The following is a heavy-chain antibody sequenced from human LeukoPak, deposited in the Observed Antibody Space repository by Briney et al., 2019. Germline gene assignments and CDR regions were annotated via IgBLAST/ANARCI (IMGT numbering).Heavy chain of an antibody. CDR2: IIPIFGTA. Sequence: EASVKVSCKASGGTFSGYAISWVRQAPGQGLEWMGGIIPIFGTANYAQKFQGRVTITADESTSTAYMELSSLRSEDTAVYYCARGMTRTYYYYMDVWGKGTTVTVSS. V-gene: IGHV1-69*13. D-gene: IGHD2-8*01. J-gene: IGHJ6*03. CDR3: ARGMTRTYYYYMDV. CDR1: GGTFSGYA.